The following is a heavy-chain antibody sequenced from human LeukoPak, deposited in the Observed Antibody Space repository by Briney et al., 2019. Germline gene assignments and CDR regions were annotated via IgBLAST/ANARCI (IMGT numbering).Heavy chain of an antibody. CDR2: ISGSGGST. CDR1: GFTFSSYA. Sequence: GGSLTLSCAASGFTFSSYALSWVRQAPGRGLEGVSAISGSGGSTYYADSVKGRFTISRDNSKNTLYVQMNSLRAEDDAVVDCARVRFYGSYSYYYFMDVWGKGTTVTVSS. D-gene: IGHD3-10*01. J-gene: IGHJ6*03. CDR3: ARVRFYGSYSYYYFMDV. V-gene: IGHV3-23*01.